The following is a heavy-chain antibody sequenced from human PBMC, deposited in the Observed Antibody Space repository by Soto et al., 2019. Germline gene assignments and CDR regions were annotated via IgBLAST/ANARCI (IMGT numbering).Heavy chain of an antibody. CDR1: GGSISSYY. CDR3: ARSYLNVRKASAMRGNWCDP. CDR2: IYYSGST. Sequence: SESLSLTCTVSGGSISSYYWSWIRQPPGKGLEWIGYIYYSGSTNYNPSLKSRVTISVDTSKNQFSLKLSSVTAADTAVYYCARSYLNVRKASAMRGNWCDPWGKGTLVTVSS. V-gene: IGHV4-59*01. D-gene: IGHD2-2*01. J-gene: IGHJ5*02.